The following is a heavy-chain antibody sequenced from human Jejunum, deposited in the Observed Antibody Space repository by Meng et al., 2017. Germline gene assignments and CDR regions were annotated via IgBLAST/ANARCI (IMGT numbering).Heavy chain of an antibody. D-gene: IGHD3-16*01. CDR3: AHRAERSVGSSWDGGSFDY. J-gene: IGHJ4*02. CDR1: GFSITPGGVG. V-gene: IGHV2-5*01. Sequence: LKGPLPRLCKPTPSPALTCTFSGFSITPGGVGVVWILQSSGQALARRLLIYWQGDKRYSTSLKSLLVIMNDTSRIQVVLRMTNLDPMDTTTYDCAHRAERSVGSSWDGGSFDYWGQGILVTVSS. CDR2: IYWQGDK.